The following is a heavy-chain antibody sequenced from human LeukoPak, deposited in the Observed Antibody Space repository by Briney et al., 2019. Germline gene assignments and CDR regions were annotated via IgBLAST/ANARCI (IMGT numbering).Heavy chain of an antibody. D-gene: IGHD6-19*01. J-gene: IGHJ4*02. V-gene: IGHV3-23*01. CDR1: GFTFSTYA. CDR3: AEDGPASYNTGWSYFDY. CDR2: SSPSGEST. Sequence: GGSLRLSCAASGFTFSTYAMTWVRQAPGKGMEWVASSSPSGESTKDAESVKGRFTISRDNSKNMLYLQMNSLRVEDTAVYYCAEDGPASYNTGWSYFDYWGQGTLVTVSS.